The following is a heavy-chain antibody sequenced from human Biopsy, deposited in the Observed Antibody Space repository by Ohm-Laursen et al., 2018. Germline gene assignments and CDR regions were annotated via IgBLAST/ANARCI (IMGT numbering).Heavy chain of an antibody. Sequence: ASVKVSCKASGYTFTGYHVHWARQAPGQGLEWMGWINAKTGDTNYAKKFQGRVTMTRDTSISTAYVDLSSLRSDDTAVYYCTRGGYYYDSLAYYYWFDPWGQGTLVTVSS. CDR3: TRGGYYYDSLAYYYWFDP. D-gene: IGHD3-22*01. CDR1: GYTFTGYH. V-gene: IGHV1-2*02. CDR2: INAKTGDT. J-gene: IGHJ5*02.